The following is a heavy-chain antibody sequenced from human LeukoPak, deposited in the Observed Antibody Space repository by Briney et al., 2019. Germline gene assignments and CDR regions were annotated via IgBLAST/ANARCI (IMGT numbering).Heavy chain of an antibody. CDR2: ISSSGSTI. J-gene: IGHJ5*02. CDR1: GFTFSSYE. V-gene: IGHV3-48*03. CDR3: AKRRHYYGSGDYYRDP. Sequence: GGSLRLSCAASGFTFSSYEMNWVRQAPGKGLEWVSYISSSGSTIYYADSVKGRFTISRDNAKNSLYLQMNSLRVEDTAVYYCAKRRHYYGSGDYYRDPWGQGTLVTVSS. D-gene: IGHD3-10*01.